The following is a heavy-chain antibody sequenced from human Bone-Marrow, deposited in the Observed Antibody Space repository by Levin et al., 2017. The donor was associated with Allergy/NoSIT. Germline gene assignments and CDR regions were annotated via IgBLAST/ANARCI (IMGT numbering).Heavy chain of an antibody. CDR2: IYYTGST. CDR3: ARGGLSGHYPEWFDP. Sequence: SQTLSLTCTVSSGSLSTSYWSWLRQAPGKRLEWIGYIYYTGSTKYNPSLRSRVTISVDTTKSQYSLNLTSVTAADTAVYYCARGGLSGHYPEWFDPWGQGTLVIVSS. V-gene: IGHV4-59*08. J-gene: IGHJ5*02. D-gene: IGHD6-19*01. CDR1: SGSLSTSY.